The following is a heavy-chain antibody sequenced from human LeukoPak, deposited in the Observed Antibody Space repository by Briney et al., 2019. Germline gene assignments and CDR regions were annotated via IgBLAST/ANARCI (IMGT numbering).Heavy chain of an antibody. CDR3: ARGGSFVEY. Sequence: GGSLRLSCAASGFTFSNYEMHWVRGAPGKGLEWVSYISSGGSTVYYADSVKGRFTVSRDNAKNSLYLQMSSLRGEDTAVYYCARGGSFVEYWGQGTLVSVSS. J-gene: IGHJ4*02. CDR1: GFTFSNYE. D-gene: IGHD3-10*01. V-gene: IGHV3-48*03. CDR2: ISSGGSTV.